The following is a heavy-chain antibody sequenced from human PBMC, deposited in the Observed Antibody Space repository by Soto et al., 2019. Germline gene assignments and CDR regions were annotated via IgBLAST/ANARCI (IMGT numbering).Heavy chain of an antibody. CDR1: GFTFSYYW. Sequence: EVQLVESGGGLVQPGESLRLSCAASGFTFSYYWMHWVRQAPGKGLVWVSRIHSDGSSTTYADSVKGRFTISRDNARNTLYLQMNSLRAEDPAVYYCARGDRGAFDLWGQGTVVTVSS. V-gene: IGHV3-74*01. CDR3: ARGDRGAFDL. CDR2: IHSDGSST. J-gene: IGHJ3*01. D-gene: IGHD1-26*01.